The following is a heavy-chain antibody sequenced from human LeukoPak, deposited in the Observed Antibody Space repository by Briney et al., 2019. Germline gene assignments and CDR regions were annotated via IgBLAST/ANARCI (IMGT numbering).Heavy chain of an antibody. CDR2: IKQDGSEK. Sequence: GGSLRLSCAASGVTFRGYWMSWVRQAPGKGLEWVANIKQDGSEKYYVDSVKGRFTISRDNAKNSLYLQMNSLRAEDTAVYYCARYVLSCSGGSCYSGYFDYWGQGTLVTVSS. CDR3: ARYVLSCSGGSCYSGYFDY. V-gene: IGHV3-7*05. J-gene: IGHJ4*02. D-gene: IGHD2-15*01. CDR1: GVTFRGYW.